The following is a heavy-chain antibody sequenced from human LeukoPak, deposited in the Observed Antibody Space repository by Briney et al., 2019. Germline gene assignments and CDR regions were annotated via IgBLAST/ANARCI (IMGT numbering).Heavy chain of an antibody. CDR2: IRYDGSNK. CDR1: GFTFSSYG. CDR3: AKDEWIAATGTALTWYYYGMDV. D-gene: IGHD6-13*01. J-gene: IGHJ6*02. Sequence: GGSLRLSCAASGFTFSSYGMHWVRQAPGKGLEWVAFIRYDGSNKYYADSVKGRFTISRDNSKNTLYLQMNSLRAEDTAVYYCAKDEWIAATGTALTWYYYGMDVWGQGTTVTVSS. V-gene: IGHV3-30*02.